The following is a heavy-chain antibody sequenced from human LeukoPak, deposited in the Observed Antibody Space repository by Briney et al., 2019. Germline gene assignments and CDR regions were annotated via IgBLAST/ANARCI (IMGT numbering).Heavy chain of an antibody. CDR1: GFTFSDYY. CDR2: ISTSGTNI. V-gene: IGHV3-11*01. J-gene: IGHJ1*01. CDR3: VRDIAVAGAPASTEYFQH. Sequence: GGSLRLSCAASGFTFSDYYMSWIRQAPGKGLEWLSYISTSGTNIYYADSVKDRFSISRDNAKNSLYLQMISLRAEDTAVYYCVRDIAVAGAPASTEYFQHWGQGTLVTVSS. D-gene: IGHD6-13*01.